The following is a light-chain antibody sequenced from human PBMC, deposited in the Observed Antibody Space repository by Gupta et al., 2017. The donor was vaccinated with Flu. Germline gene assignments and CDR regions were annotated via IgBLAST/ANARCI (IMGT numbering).Light chain of an antibody. J-gene: IGLJ2*01. V-gene: IGLV3-1*01. CDR1: KLGDKY. CDR2: EDT. CDR3: QAWDSGTCG. Sequence: SYELTQPPSVSVSPGQTASITCSGDKLGDKYVCWYRQKPAQSPLMVIYEDTKRPSGIPERFSGSNSGNTATLTISGTQAMDEADYYCQAWDSGTCGFGGGTKLTVL.